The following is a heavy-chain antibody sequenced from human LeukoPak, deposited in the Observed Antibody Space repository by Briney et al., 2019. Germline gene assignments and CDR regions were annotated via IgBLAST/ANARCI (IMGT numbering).Heavy chain of an antibody. J-gene: IGHJ4*02. CDR2: ISSSGSTI. CDR3: ARDLRGRSPGSYASIFDY. CDR1: GFTFN. V-gene: IGHV3-11*01. D-gene: IGHD3-16*01. Sequence: PGGSLRLSWAASGFTFNWVRQAPGKGLEWVSYISSSGSTIYYADSVKGRFTISRDNAKNSLYLQMNSLRAEDTAVYYCARDLRGRSPGSYASIFDYWGQGTLVTVSS.